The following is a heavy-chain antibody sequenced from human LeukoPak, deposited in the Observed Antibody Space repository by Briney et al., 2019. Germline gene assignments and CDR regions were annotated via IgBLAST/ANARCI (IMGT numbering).Heavy chain of an antibody. D-gene: IGHD3-22*01. CDR2: ISAYNGNT. CDR1: GYAFTSYG. Sequence: ASVKASCKASGYAFTSYGISWVRQAPGQGLEWMGWISAYNGNTNYAQKLQGRVTMTTDTSTSTAYTELRSLRSDDTAVYYCARDKTYYYDSSGYNLGYWGQGTLVTVSS. J-gene: IGHJ4*02. CDR3: ARDKTYYYDSSGYNLGY. V-gene: IGHV1-18*01.